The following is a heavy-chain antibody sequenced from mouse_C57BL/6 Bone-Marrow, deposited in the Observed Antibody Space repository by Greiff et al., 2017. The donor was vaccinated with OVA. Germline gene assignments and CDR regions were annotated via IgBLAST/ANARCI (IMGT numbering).Heavy chain of an antibody. CDR1: GYTFTDYY. Sequence: QVQLQQSGAELVRPGASVKLSCKASGYTFTDYYINWVKQRPGQGLEWIARIYPGSGNTYYNEKFKGKATLTAEKSSSTAYMQLSSLTSEDSAVYFCARCYGYERRFAYWGQGTLVTVSA. CDR3: ARCYGYERRFAY. D-gene: IGHD2-2*01. V-gene: IGHV1-76*01. J-gene: IGHJ3*01. CDR2: IYPGSGNT.